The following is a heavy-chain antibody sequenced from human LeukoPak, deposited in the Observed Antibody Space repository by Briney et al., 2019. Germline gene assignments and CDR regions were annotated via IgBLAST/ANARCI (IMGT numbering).Heavy chain of an antibody. CDR2: ISSDGSST. CDR1: RFTFRGYG. D-gene: IGHD1-26*01. J-gene: IGHJ3*02. V-gene: IGHV3-74*01. CDR3: ARGGSYTAGAFDI. Sequence: PGGSLRLSCAASRFTFRGYGMHWVRQVPGKGLVWVSRISSDGSSTSYAGSVRGRFTISRDNAKNTLYLQMNSLRAEDTAVYYCARGGSYTAGAFDIWGQGTLVTVSS.